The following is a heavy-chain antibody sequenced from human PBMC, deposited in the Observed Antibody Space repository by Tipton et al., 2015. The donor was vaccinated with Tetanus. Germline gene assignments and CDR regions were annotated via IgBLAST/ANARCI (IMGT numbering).Heavy chain of an antibody. V-gene: IGHV1-18*04. Sequence: QLVQSGAEVKKPGASVKVSCKASGYTFTSYGISWVRQAPGQGLEWMGWISAYNGNTNYAQKLQGRVTMTPETSTSTAYMELRSLSSDDAAVFYWARGASCYGDGCYYCGMDVWGQGTTVTVSS. CDR1: GYTFTSYG. J-gene: IGHJ6*02. CDR2: ISAYNGNT. CDR3: ARGASCYGDGCYYCGMDV. D-gene: IGHD2-2*01.